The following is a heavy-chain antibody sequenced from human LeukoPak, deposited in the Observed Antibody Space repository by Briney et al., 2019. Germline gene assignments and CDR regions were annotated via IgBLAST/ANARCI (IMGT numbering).Heavy chain of an antibody. Sequence: ASVKVCCKASGYTFTSYDINWVRQATAQGLEWMGWMNPNSGNTSYAQKFQGRVTMTRNTSISTAYMELSSLRSEDTAVYYCASRNANNYYYGMDVWGQGTTVTVSS. J-gene: IGHJ6*02. D-gene: IGHD4/OR15-4a*01. CDR3: ASRNANNYYYGMDV. V-gene: IGHV1-8*01. CDR1: GYTFTSYD. CDR2: MNPNSGNT.